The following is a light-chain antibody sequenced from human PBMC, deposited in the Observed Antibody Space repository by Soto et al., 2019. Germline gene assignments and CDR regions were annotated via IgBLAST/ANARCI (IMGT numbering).Light chain of an antibody. CDR3: LQYNSWPRGT. CDR1: QNIYSN. CDR2: RAS. J-gene: IGKJ3*01. Sequence: IVMTQSPATLSVSPGERATLSCRASQNIYSNVAWYQQRPGQAPRLLIYRASTRAPGIPARFSGSGSGTEFTLTISSLQSEDFTVYSCLQYNSWPRGTFGPGTKVEIK. V-gene: IGKV3-15*01.